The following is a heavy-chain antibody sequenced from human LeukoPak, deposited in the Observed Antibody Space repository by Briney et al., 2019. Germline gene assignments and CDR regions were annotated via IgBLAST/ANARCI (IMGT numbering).Heavy chain of an antibody. Sequence: SGPTLVNPTQTLTLTCIFSGFSLNTSGVGVGWIRQPPIKALGWLALIYWNDDKSYSPSLKSRLTITKDTSKNLVVLTMTNMDPVDTATYYCAHRRRTGMENWFDPWGQGTLVTVSS. V-gene: IGHV2-5*01. CDR1: GFSLNTSGVG. CDR2: IYWNDDK. CDR3: AHRRRTGMENWFDP. J-gene: IGHJ5*02. D-gene: IGHD1-1*01.